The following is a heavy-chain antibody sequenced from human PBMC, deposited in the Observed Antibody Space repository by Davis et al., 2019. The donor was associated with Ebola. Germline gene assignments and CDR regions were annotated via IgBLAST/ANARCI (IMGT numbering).Heavy chain of an antibody. J-gene: IGHJ6*04. V-gene: IGHV3-23*01. CDR2: HSRSGGYL. D-gene: IGHD6-19*01. CDR1: GFTFSTYA. Sequence: PGGSLRLSCAGPGFTFSTYAMTWVRQAPGKGLEWVSRHSRSGGYLHYADSVKGRFTISRDNSKNTLYLQMNSLRAEDTAVFYCAKRATIKVAGANNYNAMDVWGKGTTVTVSS. CDR3: AKRATIKVAGANNYNAMDV.